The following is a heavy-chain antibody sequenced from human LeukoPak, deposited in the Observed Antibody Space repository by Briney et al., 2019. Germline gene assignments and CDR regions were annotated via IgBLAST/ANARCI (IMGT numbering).Heavy chain of an antibody. CDR3: ARLGIAVAGTDY. CDR1: GYTFTSYY. CDR2: INPSGGST. J-gene: IGHJ4*02. Sequence: ASVKVSCKASGYTFTSYYMHWVRQAPGQGLEWMGIINPSGGSTSYAQKFQGRVTMTRDMSTSTVYMELSSLRSEDTAVYYCARLGIAVAGTDYWGQGTLVTVSS. D-gene: IGHD6-19*01. V-gene: IGHV1-46*01.